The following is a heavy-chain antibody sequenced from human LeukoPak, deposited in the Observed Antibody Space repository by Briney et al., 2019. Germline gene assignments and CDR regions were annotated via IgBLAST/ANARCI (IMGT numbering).Heavy chain of an antibody. D-gene: IGHD2-2*01. J-gene: IGHJ6*03. CDR3: ARVAYCSSTSCYQPHYYYYYMDV. CDR1: GYTFTSYD. CDR2: MNPNSGNT. Sequence: GASVKVSCKASGYTFTSYDINWVRQATGQGLEWMGWMNPNSGNTGYAQKFQGRVTITRNTSISTAYMELSSLRSEDTAVYYCARVAYCSSTSCYQPHYYYYYMDVWGKGTTVTVSS. V-gene: IGHV1-8*03.